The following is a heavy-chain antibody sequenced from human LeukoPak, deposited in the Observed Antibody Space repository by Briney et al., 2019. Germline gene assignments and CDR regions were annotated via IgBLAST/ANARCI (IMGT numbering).Heavy chain of an antibody. CDR1: GGSISGYY. CDR3: ASPRPAATSFDY. D-gene: IGHD2-2*01. Sequence: PSETLSLTCTVSGGSISGYYWTWIRQPPGKGLEWIAYIYYSGSTTYNPSLKSRVTVSLDMSKNQFSLKLSSVTAADTAVYYCASPRPAATSFDYWGQGTLVTVSS. J-gene: IGHJ4*02. V-gene: IGHV4-59*08. CDR2: IYYSGST.